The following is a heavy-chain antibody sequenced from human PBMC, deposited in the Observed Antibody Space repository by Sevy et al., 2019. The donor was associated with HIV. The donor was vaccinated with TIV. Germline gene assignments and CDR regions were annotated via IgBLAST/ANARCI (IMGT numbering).Heavy chain of an antibody. J-gene: IGHJ4*02. V-gene: IGHV1-18*01. Sequence: ASVKVSCKVSGYTFTTYRITWLRQAPGQGLESMGWISPHNGDTYYAQKFQGRVTLITDTSTTTAYMELRSLRYDDTAIYYCARAYCSGGRCYSLAFWGQGTLVTVSS. D-gene: IGHD2-15*01. CDR2: ISPHNGDT. CDR3: ARAYCSGGRCYSLAF. CDR1: GYTFTTYR.